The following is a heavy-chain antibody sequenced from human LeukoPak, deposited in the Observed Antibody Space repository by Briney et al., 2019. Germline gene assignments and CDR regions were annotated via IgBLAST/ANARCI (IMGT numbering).Heavy chain of an antibody. CDR1: GGTFSSYA. D-gene: IGHD3-22*01. CDR2: IIPIFGTA. J-gene: IGHJ4*02. CDR3: ARLTSHYYDSSGYYPTV. V-gene: IGHV1-69*13. Sequence: ASVKVSCKASGGTFSSYAINWVRQAPGQGLEWMGGIIPIFGTANYAQKFQGRVTITADESTSTAYMELSSLRSEDTAVYYCARLTSHYYDSSGYYPTVWGQGTLVTVSS.